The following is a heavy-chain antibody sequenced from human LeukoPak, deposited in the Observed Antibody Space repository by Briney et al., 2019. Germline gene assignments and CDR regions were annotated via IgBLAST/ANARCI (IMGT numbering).Heavy chain of an antibody. J-gene: IGHJ3*02. V-gene: IGHV5-51*01. CDR3: ARQPHRAGGPLRSFDI. CDR2: IYPGDSDT. CDR1: GYSFRTYW. Sequence: GESLKISCEGSGYSFRTYWIGGGRQMPAKGLGWRGIIYPGDSDTSYGSSFQGHVTISADRSIGTAYLQWSSLKASDTAIYFCARQPHRAGGPLRSFDIWGQGTMVTVSS. D-gene: IGHD1-26*01.